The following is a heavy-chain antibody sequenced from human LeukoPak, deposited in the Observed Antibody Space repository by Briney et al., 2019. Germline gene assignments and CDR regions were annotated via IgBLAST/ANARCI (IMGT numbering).Heavy chain of an antibody. CDR3: AREYNYDSSGYYRT. CDR1: GFTFSSYE. J-gene: IGHJ4*02. CDR2: ISNSGTNI. D-gene: IGHD3-22*01. V-gene: IGHV3-48*03. Sequence: PGGSLRLSCAASGFTFSSYEMNWVRQAPGKGLEWISYISNSGTNIYYADSVKGRFNISRDNDKNSLYLQMNSLRAEDTAIYYCAREYNYDSSGYYRTWGQGTLVTVSS.